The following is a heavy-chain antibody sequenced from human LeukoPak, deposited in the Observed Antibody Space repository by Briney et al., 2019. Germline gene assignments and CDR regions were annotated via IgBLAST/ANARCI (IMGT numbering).Heavy chain of an antibody. J-gene: IGHJ4*02. CDR2: MNPNSGNT. CDR1: GHTFTSYD. Sequence: ASVKVSCKASGHTFTSYDINWVRQATGQGLEWMGWMNPNSGNTGYAQKFQGRVTMTRNTSISTAYMELSSLRSEDTAVYYCARGKHRPPYSSGCLGYWGQGTLVTVSS. CDR3: ARGKHRPPYSSGCLGY. D-gene: IGHD6-19*01. V-gene: IGHV1-8*01.